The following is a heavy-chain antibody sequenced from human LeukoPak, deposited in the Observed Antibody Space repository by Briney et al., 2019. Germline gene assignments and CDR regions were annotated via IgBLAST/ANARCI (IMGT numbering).Heavy chain of an antibody. CDR3: ARYNYDMFDY. V-gene: IGHV3-48*02. CDR1: GLTFSSYS. CDR2: ISSSSSTI. Sequence: PGGSLRLSCEASGLTFSSYSMNWVRQAPGKGLEWVSYISSSSSTIYYADSVKGRFTISRDNAKNALYLQFNSLRDEDTAVYYCARYNYDMFDYWGQGTLVTVSS. D-gene: IGHD5-18*01. J-gene: IGHJ4*02.